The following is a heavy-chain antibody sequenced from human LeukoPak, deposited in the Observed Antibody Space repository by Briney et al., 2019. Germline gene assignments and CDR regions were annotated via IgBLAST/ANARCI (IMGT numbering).Heavy chain of an antibody. J-gene: IGHJ4*02. D-gene: IGHD3-22*01. CDR2: IKQDGSEK. CDR3: ARTYYDSSGYYYFDY. CDR1: EFTFSSHW. V-gene: IGHV3-7*01. Sequence: GGSLRLSCAASEFTFSSHWMTWVRQAPGKGLEWVANIKQDGSEKYYVDSVKGRFTISRDNAKNSLYLQMNSLRAEDTAVYYCARTYYDSSGYYYFDYWGQGTLVTVSS.